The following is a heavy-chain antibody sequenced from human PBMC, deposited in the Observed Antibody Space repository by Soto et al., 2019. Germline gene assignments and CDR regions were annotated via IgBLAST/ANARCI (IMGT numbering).Heavy chain of an antibody. J-gene: IGHJ3*02. Sequence: GGSLRLSCAASGFTFSSYEMNWVRQAPGKGLEWVSYISSSGSTIYYADSVKGRFTISRDNAKNSLYLQMNSLRAEDTAVYYCARVSGWRIGGFGGAFDIWGQGTMVTVSS. D-gene: IGHD3-16*01. V-gene: IGHV3-48*03. CDR2: ISSSGSTI. CDR3: ARVSGWRIGGFGGAFDI. CDR1: GFTFSSYE.